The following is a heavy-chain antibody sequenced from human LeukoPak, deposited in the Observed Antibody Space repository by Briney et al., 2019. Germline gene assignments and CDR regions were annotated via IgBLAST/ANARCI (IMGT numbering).Heavy chain of an antibody. CDR3: ARGGDGGDYDILTGYYMDV. D-gene: IGHD3-9*01. V-gene: IGHV3-21*01. Sequence: SGGSLRLSCAASGFTFSSYSMNWVRKAPGKGLEWVSSISSSSSYIYYADSVKGRFTISRDNAKNSLYLQMNSLRAEDTAVYYCARGGDGGDYDILTGYYMDVWGKGTTVTVSS. CDR1: GFTFSSYS. CDR2: ISSSSSYI. J-gene: IGHJ6*03.